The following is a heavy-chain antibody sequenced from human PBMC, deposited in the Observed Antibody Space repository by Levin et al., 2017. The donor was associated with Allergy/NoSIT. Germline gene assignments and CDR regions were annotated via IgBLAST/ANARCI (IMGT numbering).Heavy chain of an antibody. CDR1: GFTFRSYG. Sequence: PGGSLRLSCAASGFTFRSYGMHWVRQAPGKGLEWVAVIAYDGSNINYADSVKGRFTISRDNSKNTLYLQMNSLRPEDTAVYYCAKALPTNYNWFDPWGQGTLVTVSS. V-gene: IGHV3-30*18. CDR2: IAYDGSNI. D-gene: IGHD4/OR15-4a*01. J-gene: IGHJ5*02. CDR3: AKALPTNYNWFDP.